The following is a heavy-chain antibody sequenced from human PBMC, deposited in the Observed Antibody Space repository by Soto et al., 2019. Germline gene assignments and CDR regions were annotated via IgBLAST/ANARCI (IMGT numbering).Heavy chain of an antibody. CDR3: ATSYFDFWSGYYRGYYFDY. D-gene: IGHD3-3*01. V-gene: IGHV4-34*01. J-gene: IGHJ4*02. Sequence: QVHLQQWGAGLLKPSETLSLTCAVYGGSFTGYYWSWLRQPPGKGLEWVGEINHRGSTNYNPSLRSRVTISVDTSKNQFSLKLNSVTAADTAVYYCATSYFDFWSGYYRGYYFDYWGQGTLVTVFS. CDR2: INHRGST. CDR1: GGSFTGYY.